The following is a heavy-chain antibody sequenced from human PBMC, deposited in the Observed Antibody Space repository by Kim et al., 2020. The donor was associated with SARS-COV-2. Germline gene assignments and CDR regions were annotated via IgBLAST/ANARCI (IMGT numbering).Heavy chain of an antibody. J-gene: IGHJ4*02. V-gene: IGHV4-34*01. CDR3: ASISPYGSGSYPTSF. CDR2: INHSGST. CDR1: GGSFSGYY. D-gene: IGHD3-10*01. Sequence: SETLSLTCAVYGGSFSGYYWSWIRQPPGKGLEWIGEINHSGSTNYNPSLKSRVTISVDTSKNQFSLKLSSVTAADTAVYYCASISPYGSGSYPTSFWGQGTLVTVSS.